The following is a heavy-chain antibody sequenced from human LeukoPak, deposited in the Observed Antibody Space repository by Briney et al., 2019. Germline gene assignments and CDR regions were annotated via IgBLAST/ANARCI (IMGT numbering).Heavy chain of an antibody. Sequence: GESLKISCKGSGYSFISYWIGWVRQMPGKGLEWMGIIYPGDSDTRYSPSFQGRVTISADKSISTAYLQWSSLKASDTAMYYCASPGNYYYDSSGYWDDAFDIWGQGTMVTVSS. CDR3: ASPGNYYYDSSGYWDDAFDI. V-gene: IGHV5-51*01. D-gene: IGHD3-22*01. CDR1: GYSFISYW. CDR2: IYPGDSDT. J-gene: IGHJ3*02.